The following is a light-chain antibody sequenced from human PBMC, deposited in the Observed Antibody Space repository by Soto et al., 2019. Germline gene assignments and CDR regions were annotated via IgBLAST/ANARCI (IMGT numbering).Light chain of an antibody. CDR3: SSYTNINTRACV. CDR2: EVT. Sequence: QSVLTQPASVSGSPGQSITISCTGTSGDIGSYNRVSWYQQHPGKAPKLIIYEVTDRPSGVSNRFSGSKSGNTASRTISGLQAEDEAEYYCSSYTNINTRACVFGTGTKLTVL. CDR1: SGDIGSYNR. V-gene: IGLV2-14*01. J-gene: IGLJ1*01.